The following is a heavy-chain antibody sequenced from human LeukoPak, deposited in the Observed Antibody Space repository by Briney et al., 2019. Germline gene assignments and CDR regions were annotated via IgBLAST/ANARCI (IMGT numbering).Heavy chain of an antibody. V-gene: IGHV3-23*01. D-gene: IGHD1-26*01. J-gene: IGHJ6*03. CDR1: GFTFSSYA. CDR3: ARDPYSGSYGDYYYYYMDV. Sequence: GGTLRLSCAASGFTFSSYAMSWVRQAPGEGLEWVSHISGSGSSTYYADSVKGRFTISRDNSKNTLYLQMNSLRAEDTAVYYCARDPYSGSYGDYYYYYMDVWGKGTTVTISS. CDR2: ISGSGSST.